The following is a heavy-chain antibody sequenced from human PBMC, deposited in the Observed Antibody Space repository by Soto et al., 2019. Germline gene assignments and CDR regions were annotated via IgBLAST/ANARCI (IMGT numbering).Heavy chain of an antibody. V-gene: IGHV4-28*01. Sequence: SETLSLTFAVSGYSISSSNWWGWIRQPPGKGLEWIGYIYYSGTTYYNPSLKSRVTMSVDTSKNQFSLKLTSVTAVDTAVYYCARREIQGPIDYWGQGTLVPVSS. CDR2: IYYSGTT. CDR1: GYSISSSNW. CDR3: ARREIQGPIDY. D-gene: IGHD1-26*01. J-gene: IGHJ4*02.